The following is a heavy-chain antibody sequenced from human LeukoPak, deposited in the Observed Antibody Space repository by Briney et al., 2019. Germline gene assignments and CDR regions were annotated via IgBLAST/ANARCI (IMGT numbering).Heavy chain of an antibody. Sequence: ASVKLYCKASGYTFTGYYMHCVRQAPVQGLEWMGWINPNSGGTNYAQKFQGRVTMTRDTSISTAYMELSRLRSDDTAVYYCARAYYYDSSGQPTGFDYWGQGTLVTVSS. J-gene: IGHJ4*02. CDR1: GYTFTGYY. D-gene: IGHD3-22*01. CDR3: ARAYYYDSSGQPTGFDY. V-gene: IGHV1-2*02. CDR2: INPNSGGT.